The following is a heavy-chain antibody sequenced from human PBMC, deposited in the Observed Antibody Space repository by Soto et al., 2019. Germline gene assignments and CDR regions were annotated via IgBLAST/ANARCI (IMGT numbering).Heavy chain of an antibody. V-gene: IGHV4-61*01. D-gene: IGHD5-18*01. CDR1: GGSVSSGSYY. CDR2: IYYSGST. CDR3: ARDYTAMGDYYYYGMDV. J-gene: IGHJ6*02. Sequence: SSETLSLTCTVSGGSVSSGSYYWSWIRQPPGEGLEWIGYIYYSGSTNYNPSLKSRVTISVDTSKNQFSLKLSSVTAADTAVYYCARDYTAMGDYYYYGMDVWGQGTTVTVSS.